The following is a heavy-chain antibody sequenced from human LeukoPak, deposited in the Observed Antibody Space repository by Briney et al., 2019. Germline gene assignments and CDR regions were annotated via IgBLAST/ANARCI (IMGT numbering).Heavy chain of an antibody. CDR3: ARTRIVGATGLDY. CDR2: IYHSGST. J-gene: IGHJ4*02. CDR1: GGSFSGYY. D-gene: IGHD1-26*01. V-gene: IGHV4-34*01. Sequence: SETLSLTCAVYGGSFSGYYWNWIRQPPGKGLEWIGSIYHSGSTYYNPSLKSRVTISVDTSKNQFSLKLSSVTAADTAVYYCARTRIVGATGLDYWGQGTLVTVSS.